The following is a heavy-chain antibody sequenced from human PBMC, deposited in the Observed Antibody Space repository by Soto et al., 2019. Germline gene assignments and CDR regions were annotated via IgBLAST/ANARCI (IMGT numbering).Heavy chain of an antibody. D-gene: IGHD3-22*01. V-gene: IGHV1-46*01. Sequence: ASVKVSCKTSGYTFSSYYIHWVRQAPGQGLEWMGIINPSGGRTSYAQKFHGRVTMTSDTSTSTGYMELSSLRSEDTAVYYCARGVDSSGYYLRWGQGTLVTVSS. J-gene: IGHJ4*02. CDR3: ARGVDSSGYYLR. CDR2: INPSGGRT. CDR1: GYTFSSYY.